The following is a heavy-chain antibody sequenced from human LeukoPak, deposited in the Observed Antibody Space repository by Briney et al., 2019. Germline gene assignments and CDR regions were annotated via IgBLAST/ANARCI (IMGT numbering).Heavy chain of an antibody. D-gene: IGHD3-10*01. V-gene: IGHV4-39*01. CDR1: GGSISSSSYY. J-gene: IGHJ4*02. CDR3: ARHSRGLWFGEWGYFDY. CDR2: IYYSGST. Sequence: SETLSLTCTVSGGSISSSSYYWGWIRQPPGKGLEWIGSIYYSGSTYYNPSLKSRVTISVDTSKNQFSLKLSSVTAADTAVYYCARHSRGLWFGEWGYFDYWGQGTLVTVSS.